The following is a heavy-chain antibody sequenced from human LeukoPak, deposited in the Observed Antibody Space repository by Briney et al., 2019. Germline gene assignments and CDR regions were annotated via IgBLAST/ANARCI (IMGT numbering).Heavy chain of an antibody. V-gene: IGHV1-46*01. CDR3: ARDSHMVSALYYFDY. CDR2: INPSGGST. D-gene: IGHD5/OR15-5a*01. CDR1: GYTFTSYS. Sequence: ASVKVSCKASGYTFTSYSMHWVRQAPGQGLEWMGIINPSGGSTTYAQKFQGRVTMTRDTSTSTVYMELSSLRSEDTAVYYCARDSHMVSALYYFDYWGQGTLVTVSS. J-gene: IGHJ4*02.